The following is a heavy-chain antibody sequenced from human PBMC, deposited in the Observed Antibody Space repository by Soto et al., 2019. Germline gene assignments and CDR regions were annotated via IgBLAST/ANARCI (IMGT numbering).Heavy chain of an antibody. D-gene: IGHD1-7*01. CDR2: ISSSSSYI. J-gene: IGHJ6*02. CDR1: GFTFSSYS. CDR3: ARDYLELRPYYYYGMDV. Sequence: ESGGGLVKPGGSLRLSCAASGFTFSSYSMNWVRQAPGKGLEWVSSISSSSSYIYYADSVKGRFTISRDNAKNSLYLQMNSLRAEDTAVYYCARDYLELRPYYYYGMDVWSQGTTVTVSS. V-gene: IGHV3-21*01.